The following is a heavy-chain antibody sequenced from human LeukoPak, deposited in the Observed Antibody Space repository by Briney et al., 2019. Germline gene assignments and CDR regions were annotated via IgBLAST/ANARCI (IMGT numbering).Heavy chain of an antibody. Sequence: SETLSLTCTVSGGSISSSSYYWGWIRQPPGKGLEWIGSIYYSGSTYYNPSLRSRVTMSIDPSKNQFSLRLSSVTAADTAVYYCARNPHHYDFWSGYYTLGGYFDYWGQGTLVTVSS. CDR1: GGSISSSSYY. CDR3: ARNPHHYDFWSGYYTLGGYFDY. V-gene: IGHV4-39*01. J-gene: IGHJ4*02. CDR2: IYYSGST. D-gene: IGHD3-3*01.